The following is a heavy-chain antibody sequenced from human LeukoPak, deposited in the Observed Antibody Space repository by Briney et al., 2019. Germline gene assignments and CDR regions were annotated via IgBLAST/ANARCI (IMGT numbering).Heavy chain of an antibody. V-gene: IGHV1-8*01. CDR1: GYTFTSYD. J-gene: IGHJ4*02. D-gene: IGHD3-10*01. CDR2: LNPNSGNT. Sequence: ASVKVSCKASGYTFTSYDINWVRQATGQGLEWMGWLNPNSGNTGYAQKFQGRVTMTRNTSISTAYMELSSLRSEDTAVYYCARVMGGLASYYMAAFDNWGQGTLVTVSS. CDR3: ARVMGGLASYYMAAFDN.